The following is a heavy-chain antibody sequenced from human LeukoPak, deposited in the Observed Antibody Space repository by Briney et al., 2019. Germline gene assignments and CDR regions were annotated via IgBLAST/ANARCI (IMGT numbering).Heavy chain of an antibody. J-gene: IGHJ4*02. CDR2: ISYSGIT. CDR1: GASISSGGDY. CDR3: ARERAHYYGSGSYYTLFDY. V-gene: IGHV4-31*03. D-gene: IGHD3-10*01. Sequence: SETLSLTCTVSGASISSGGDYWNWIRQHPGKGLEWIGYISYSGITYYNPSLKSRVTISVDTSKNQFSLKLSSVTAADTAVYSCARERAHYYGSGSYYTLFDYWGQGTLVTVSS.